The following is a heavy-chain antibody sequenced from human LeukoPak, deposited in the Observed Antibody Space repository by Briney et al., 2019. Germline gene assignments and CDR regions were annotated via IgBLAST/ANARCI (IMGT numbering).Heavy chain of an antibody. D-gene: IGHD5-12*01. J-gene: IGHJ3*02. Sequence: SGGSLRLSCAASGFTFSSYAMSWVRQAPGKGLEWVSAISGSGGSTYYADSVKGRFTISRDNSKNTLYLQMNSLRAEDAAVYYCAKDRLLSGYDFDAFDIWGQGTMVTVSS. CDR3: AKDRLLSGYDFDAFDI. CDR2: ISGSGGST. CDR1: GFTFSSYA. V-gene: IGHV3-23*01.